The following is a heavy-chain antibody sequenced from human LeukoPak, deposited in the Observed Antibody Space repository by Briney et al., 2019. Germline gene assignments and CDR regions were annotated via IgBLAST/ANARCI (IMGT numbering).Heavy chain of an antibody. CDR2: IIPIFGTA. CDR3: ARVGGSYRNPLLDY. D-gene: IGHD1-26*01. Sequence: SVKVSCKASGGTYSSYAISWVRQAPGQGLEWMGGIIPIFGTANYAQKFQGRVTITTDESTSTAYMELSSLRSEDTAVYYCARVGGSYRNPLLDYWGQGTLVTVSS. J-gene: IGHJ4*02. CDR1: GGTYSSYA. V-gene: IGHV1-69*05.